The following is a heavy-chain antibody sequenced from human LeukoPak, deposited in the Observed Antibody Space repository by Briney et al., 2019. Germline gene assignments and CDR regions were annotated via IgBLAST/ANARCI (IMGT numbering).Heavy chain of an antibody. Sequence: GGSLRLSCAASGFTFSSYWMSWVRQAPGKGLEWVANIKQDGSEKYYVDSVKGRFTISRDNAKNSLYLQMNSLRAEDTAVYYCARGGMVRGAPAYYFDYWGQGTLVTVSS. CDR3: ARGGMVRGAPAYYFDY. D-gene: IGHD3-10*01. CDR1: GFTFSSYW. CDR2: IKQDGSEK. V-gene: IGHV3-7*01. J-gene: IGHJ4*02.